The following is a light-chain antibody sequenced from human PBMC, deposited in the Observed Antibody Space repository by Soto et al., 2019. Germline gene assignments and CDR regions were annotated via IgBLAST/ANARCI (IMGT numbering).Light chain of an antibody. J-gene: IGLJ3*02. CDR2: RNN. V-gene: IGLV1-47*01. Sequence: QSVLTQPPSASGTPGQRVTISCSGSRSNIGSNYVYWYQQVPGTAPKLLIYRNNQRPSGVPDRFSGSKSGTSASLAISGLRSEDEADYYCAAWDDSLNVDVFGGGTKVTVL. CDR1: RSNIGSNY. CDR3: AAWDDSLNVDV.